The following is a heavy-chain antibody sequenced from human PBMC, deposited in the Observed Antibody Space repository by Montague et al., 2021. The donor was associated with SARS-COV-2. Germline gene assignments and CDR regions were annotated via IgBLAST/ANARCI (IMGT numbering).Heavy chain of an antibody. V-gene: IGHV4-39*07. D-gene: IGHD3-10*01. CDR2: VYYTGHT. CDR1: GGSTKTMRYY. Sequence: SETLSLTCGVSGGSTKTMRYYWAWIRQSPGKGLEWIASVYYTGHTYYTPSLAARTAISLDTSTNHFSLTLSSVAADDTAIYYCAMDRAGHYYFDNWGQGTPVIVSS. J-gene: IGHJ4*02. CDR3: AMDRAGHYYFDN.